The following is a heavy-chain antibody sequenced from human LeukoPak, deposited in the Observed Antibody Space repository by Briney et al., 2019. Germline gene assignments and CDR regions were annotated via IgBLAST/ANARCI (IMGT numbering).Heavy chain of an antibody. CDR2: IDTDGTTT. J-gene: IGHJ4*02. CDR3: ARGEAGHCGGDCHVRH. V-gene: IGHV3-74*01. CDR1: EFTFSNYW. Sequence: GGSLRLSCTTSEFTFSNYWMHWVRQVPGKGLVWVSRIDTDGTTTDYADSVKGRFTISRDNAKNTLYLQMNSLRADDTAVYYCARGEAGHCGGDCHVRHWGQGTLSPSPQ. D-gene: IGHD2-21*01.